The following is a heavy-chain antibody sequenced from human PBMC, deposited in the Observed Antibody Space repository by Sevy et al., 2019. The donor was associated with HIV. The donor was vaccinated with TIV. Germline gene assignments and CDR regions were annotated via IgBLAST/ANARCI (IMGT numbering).Heavy chain of an antibody. CDR2: FDPEDGET. Sequence: ASVKVSCKVSGYTLTELSMHWVRQAPGEGLEWMGCFDPEDGETIYAQKFQGRVTMTEDTSTDTAYMELSSLGSDDTAVYYCATTHPIKIVGATRGYYYFMDVWGKGSTVTVS. CDR3: ATTHPIKIVGATRGYYYFMDV. V-gene: IGHV1-24*01. J-gene: IGHJ6*03. CDR1: GYTLTELS. D-gene: IGHD1-26*01.